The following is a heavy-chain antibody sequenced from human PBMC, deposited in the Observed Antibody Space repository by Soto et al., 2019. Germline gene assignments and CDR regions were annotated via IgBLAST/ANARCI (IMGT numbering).Heavy chain of an antibody. Sequence: SETLFLPSSVSGGFFSGYYWSWIRQPPGKGLEWIGEINHSGSTNYNPSLKSRVTISVDTSKNQFSLKLSSVTAADTAVYYCARSNEHQLLYFYYYMDVWGKGTTVT. V-gene: IGHV4-34*01. CDR1: GGFFSGYY. J-gene: IGHJ6*03. CDR2: INHSGST. D-gene: IGHD2-2*02. CDR3: ARSNEHQLLYFYYYMDV.